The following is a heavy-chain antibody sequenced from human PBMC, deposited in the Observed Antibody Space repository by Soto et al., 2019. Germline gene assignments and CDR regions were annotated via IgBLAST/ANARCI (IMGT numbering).Heavy chain of an antibody. CDR3: ESLPRFLEWFGGMDV. D-gene: IGHD3-3*01. V-gene: IGHV5-51*01. Sequence: GESLKSSCKGSGYSFTSYWIGWVRQMPGKGLEWMGIIYPGDSDTRYSPSFQGRVTISADKSISTAYLQWSSLKASDTAMYYCESLPRFLEWFGGMDVWGQGTTVTVSS. CDR2: IYPGDSDT. CDR1: GYSFTSYW. J-gene: IGHJ6*02.